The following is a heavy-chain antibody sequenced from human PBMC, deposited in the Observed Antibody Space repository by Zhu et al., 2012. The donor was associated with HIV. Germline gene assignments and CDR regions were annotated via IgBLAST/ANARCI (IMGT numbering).Heavy chain of an antibody. V-gene: IGHV4-30-4*08. Sequence: QVQLQESGPGLMKPSQTLSLTCTVSGGSISSGDYYWNWIRQPPGKGLEWIGYIYYSGSTNYNPSLKSRITISVDTSKNQFSLKLSSVTAADTAVYYCARWRRELGVDAFDIWGQGQWSSSHQ. J-gene: IGHJ3*02. CDR2: IYYSGST. CDR3: ARWRRELGVDAFDI. CDR1: GGSISSGDYY. D-gene: IGHD3-10*01.